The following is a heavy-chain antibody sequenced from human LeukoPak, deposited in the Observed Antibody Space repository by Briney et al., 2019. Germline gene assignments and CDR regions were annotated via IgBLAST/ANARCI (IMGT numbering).Heavy chain of an antibody. Sequence: GSLRLYCAASGFTFSSFHINWVRQAPGKGLEWLSYISRDSTTIYYADSVKGRFTISRDNAKNSLYLQMNSLRAEDTAVYHCATDYYDSSGYYTGSYWGQGTLVTVSS. CDR3: ATDYYDSSGYYTGSY. V-gene: IGHV3-48*01. CDR1: GFTFSSFH. CDR2: ISRDSTTI. J-gene: IGHJ4*02. D-gene: IGHD3-22*01.